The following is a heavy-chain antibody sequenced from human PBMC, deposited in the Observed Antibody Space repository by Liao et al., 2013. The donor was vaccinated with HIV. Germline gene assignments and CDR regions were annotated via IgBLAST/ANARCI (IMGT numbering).Heavy chain of an antibody. CDR3: AAIRRGNLITNFAY. V-gene: IGHV4-59*01. CDR2: MHYTSVAA. D-gene: IGHD1-14*01. J-gene: IGHJ4*02. CDR1: GDSMANYY. Sequence: QAQLQESGPRLVKPSETLSLTCSVSGDSMANYYWSWVRQSPGKGLEWIAYMHYTSVAATTNPSLKSRVYMSIDTSAGQFSLRLRSFTTADTAVYFCAAIRRGNLITNFAYWGRGALVTVSS.